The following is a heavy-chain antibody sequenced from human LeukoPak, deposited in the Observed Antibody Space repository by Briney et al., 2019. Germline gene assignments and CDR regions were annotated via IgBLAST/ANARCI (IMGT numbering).Heavy chain of an antibody. CDR3: TGNYYGSGSYADFDY. CDR1: GFTFSGSA. J-gene: IGHJ4*02. CDR2: IRSTANGYAT. V-gene: IGHV3-73*01. Sequence: GGSLRLSCAASGFTFSGSALHWVRQASGKGLEWVGRIRSTANGYATAYAASVKGRFTISRDDSKNTAYLQMDSLKPEDTAVYYCTGNYYGSGSYADFDYWGQGTLVTVSS. D-gene: IGHD3-10*01.